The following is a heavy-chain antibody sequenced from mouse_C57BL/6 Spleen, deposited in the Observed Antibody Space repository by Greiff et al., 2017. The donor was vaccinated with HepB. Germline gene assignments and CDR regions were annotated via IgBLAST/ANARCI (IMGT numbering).Heavy chain of an antibody. CDR3: ERMGYYDYGYAMDY. CDR2: INPNNGGI. Sequence: EVQLQQSGPELVKPGASVKIPCKASGYTFTDYNMDWVKQSHGKGLEWIGDINPNNGGIIYNQKFKGKATLTVDKSSSTAYMELSSLTSEDTAVYYCERMGYYDYGYAMDYWGQGTSVTVSS. CDR1: GYTFTDYN. V-gene: IGHV1-18*01. J-gene: IGHJ4*01. D-gene: IGHD2-4*01.